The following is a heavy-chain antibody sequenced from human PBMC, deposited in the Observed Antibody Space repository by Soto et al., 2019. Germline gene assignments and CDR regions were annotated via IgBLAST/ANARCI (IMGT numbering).Heavy chain of an antibody. V-gene: IGHV3-9*01. D-gene: IGHD6-13*01. Sequence: PGGSLRLSCAASGFSFDDYAMHWVRQAPGKGLEWVSGISWNSGGIGYADSVKGRFTISRDNAKNSLHLQMNSLRAEDTALYYCAKSKSAGIAAAGFDYWGQGTLVTVSS. J-gene: IGHJ4*02. CDR2: ISWNSGGI. CDR3: AKSKSAGIAAAGFDY. CDR1: GFSFDDYA.